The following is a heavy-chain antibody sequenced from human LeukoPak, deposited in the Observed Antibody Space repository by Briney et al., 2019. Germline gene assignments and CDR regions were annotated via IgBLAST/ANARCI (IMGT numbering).Heavy chain of an antibody. CDR2: IKQDGSEK. Sequence: SGGSLRLSCAASGFTFSSYWMSWVRQAPGKGLEWVANIKQDGSEKYYVDSVKGRFTISRDNAKNSLYLQMNSLRAEDTAVYYCARDEEEGYSGYDLFDYWGQGTLVTVSS. J-gene: IGHJ4*02. D-gene: IGHD5-12*01. CDR1: GFTFSSYW. CDR3: ARDEEEGYSGYDLFDY. V-gene: IGHV3-7*01.